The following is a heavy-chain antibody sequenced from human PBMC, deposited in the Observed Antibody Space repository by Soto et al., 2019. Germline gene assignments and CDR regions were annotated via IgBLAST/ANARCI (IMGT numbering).Heavy chain of an antibody. Sequence: GGSLRLSCAASGFTFSSYSMNWVRQAPGKGLEWVSSISSSSSYIYYADSVKGRFTISRDNAKNSLYLQMNSLRAEDTAVYYCARDMIVVPAAMRVSCDAFDIWGQGTMVTVSS. CDR2: ISSSSSYI. D-gene: IGHD2-2*01. CDR3: ARDMIVVPAAMRVSCDAFDI. CDR1: GFTFSSYS. V-gene: IGHV3-21*01. J-gene: IGHJ3*02.